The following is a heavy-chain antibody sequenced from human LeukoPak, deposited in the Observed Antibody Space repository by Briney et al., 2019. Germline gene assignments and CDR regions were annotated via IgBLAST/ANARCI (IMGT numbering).Heavy chain of an antibody. CDR1: GGSISSGTYY. CDR3: ARVGYCGGDCYPFDY. Sequence: PSETLSLTCTVSGGSISSGTYYWGWIRQPPGKGLEWIGSIYHSGSTYYNPSLKSRVTISVDTSKNQSSLKLSSLTAADTAVYYCARVGYCGGDCYPFDYWGQGTLTTISS. J-gene: IGHJ4*02. V-gene: IGHV4-39*07. CDR2: IYHSGST. D-gene: IGHD2-21*02.